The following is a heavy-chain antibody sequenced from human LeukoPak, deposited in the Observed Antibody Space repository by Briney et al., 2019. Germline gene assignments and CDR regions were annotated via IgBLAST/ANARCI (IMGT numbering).Heavy chain of an antibody. CDR2: ISGSGGST. CDR1: GFTFSSYA. CDR3: ANTPARWLRLEAFDY. D-gene: IGHD2-15*01. J-gene: IGHJ4*02. Sequence: GGSLRLSCAASGFTFSSYAMSWVRQTPGKGLEWVSAISGSGGSTYYADSVQGWFTISRDNSMYTLYLQMNSLRAEDTAVYYCANTPARWLRLEAFDYWGRGTLVTVSS. V-gene: IGHV3-23*01.